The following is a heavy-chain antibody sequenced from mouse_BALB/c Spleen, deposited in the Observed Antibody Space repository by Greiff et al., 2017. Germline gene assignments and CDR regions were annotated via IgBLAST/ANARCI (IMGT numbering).Heavy chain of an antibody. CDR1: GYAFSSSW. D-gene: IGHD1-1*02. CDR3: ARGGGYSFDY. Sequence: QVQLQQSGPELVKPGASVKISCKASGYAFSSSWMNWVKQRPGQGLEWIGRIYPGDGDTNYNGKFKGKATLTADKSSSTAYMQLSSLTSVDSAVYFCARGGGYSFDYWGQGTTLTVSS. V-gene: IGHV1-82*01. J-gene: IGHJ2*01. CDR2: IYPGDGDT.